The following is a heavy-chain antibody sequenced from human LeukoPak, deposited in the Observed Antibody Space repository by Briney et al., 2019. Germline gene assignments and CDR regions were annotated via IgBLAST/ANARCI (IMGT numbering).Heavy chain of an antibody. CDR2: IYTSGST. Sequence: SETLSLTCTVSGGSISSSSYYWSWIRQPAGKGLEWIGRIYTSGSTNYNPSLKSRVTMSVDTSKNQFSLKLSSVTAADTAVYYCARDAPYGSGSYARFSGYYYYMDVWGKGTTVTVSS. V-gene: IGHV4-61*02. J-gene: IGHJ6*03. D-gene: IGHD3-10*01. CDR3: ARDAPYGSGSYARFSGYYYYMDV. CDR1: GGSISSSSYY.